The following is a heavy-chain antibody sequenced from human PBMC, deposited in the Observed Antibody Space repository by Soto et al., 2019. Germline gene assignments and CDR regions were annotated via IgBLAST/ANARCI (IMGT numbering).Heavy chain of an antibody. Sequence: QVQLVESGGGVVQPGRSLRLSCAASGFTFSSYGMHWVRQAPGKGLEWVAVISYDGSNKYYADSVKGRFTISRDNSKNTLYLQMNSLRAEDTAVYYCARDSEGDSKADYWGQGTLVTVSS. J-gene: IGHJ4*02. CDR3: ARDSEGDSKADY. CDR1: GFTFSSYG. D-gene: IGHD6-13*01. CDR2: ISYDGSNK. V-gene: IGHV3-30*03.